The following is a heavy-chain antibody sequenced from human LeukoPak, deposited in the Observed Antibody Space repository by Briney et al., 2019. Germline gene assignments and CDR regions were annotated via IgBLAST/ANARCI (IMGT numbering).Heavy chain of an antibody. D-gene: IGHD3-10*01. Sequence: HSGGSLRLSCAASGLTFSSYAMSWVRQGPGQGLQWVSLLHNDGVTTYADSVRGRFTISRDNSNNTLYLKMNILRAEDTAIYYCAKHRGVRPPYYMDVWGKGTTVTVSS. CDR3: AKHRGVRPPYYMDV. J-gene: IGHJ6*03. V-gene: IGHV3-23*03. CDR1: GLTFSSYA. CDR2: LHNDGVTT.